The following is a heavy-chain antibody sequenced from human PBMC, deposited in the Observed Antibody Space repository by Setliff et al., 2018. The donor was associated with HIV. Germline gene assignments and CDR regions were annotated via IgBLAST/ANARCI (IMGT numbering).Heavy chain of an antibody. V-gene: IGHV4-4*07. Sequence: SETLSLTCTISGGSFSSYYWSWIRQPAGRGLEWIGRIYSSGTTNYNPSLKSRVTMSVDTSKNQFSLKLTSVTAADTAVYYCARSPRIGVAGEFEYWGQGTLVTVSS. J-gene: IGHJ4*02. CDR2: IYSSGTT. D-gene: IGHD6-19*01. CDR3: ARSPRIGVAGEFEY. CDR1: GGSFSSYY.